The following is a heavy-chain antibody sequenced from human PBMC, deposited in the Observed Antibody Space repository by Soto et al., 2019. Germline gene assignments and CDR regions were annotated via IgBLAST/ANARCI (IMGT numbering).Heavy chain of an antibody. J-gene: IGHJ6*02. CDR3: ARDDYGSAGMDV. D-gene: IGHD3-10*01. CDR1: GGSFANYY. V-gene: IGHV4-34*01. CDR2: INYSGST. Sequence: SETLSLTCAVYGGSFANYYWNWIRQPPGKGLKWIGEINYSGSTDYNPFLESRVTISVDTSKNQFSLSLRSVTAADTAVYFCARDDYGSAGMDVWGQGTTVTVSS.